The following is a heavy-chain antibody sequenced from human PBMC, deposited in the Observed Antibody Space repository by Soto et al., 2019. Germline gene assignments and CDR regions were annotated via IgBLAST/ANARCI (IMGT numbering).Heavy chain of an antibody. V-gene: IGHV3-23*01. J-gene: IGHJ5*02. D-gene: IGHD4-17*01. CDR1: GFTFSIYA. Sequence: GGSLRLSCAASGFTFSIYAMSWVRQAPGKGLEWVSAISGSGENTYYADSVKGRFTISRDNAKNTVYLQMNSLIAEDTAVYYCARDQTTGDWFDAWGQGTLVTVSS. CDR3: ARDQTTGDWFDA. CDR2: ISGSGENT.